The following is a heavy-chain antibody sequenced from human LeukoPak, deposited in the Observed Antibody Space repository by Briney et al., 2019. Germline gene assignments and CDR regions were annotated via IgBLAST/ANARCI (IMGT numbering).Heavy chain of an antibody. V-gene: IGHV3-7*02. CDR1: GFTFSRSW. D-gene: IGHD6-13*01. Sequence: GGSLRLSCAASGFTFSRSWMIWVRQAPGKGLEWVANIKEDGSQKFYVDSVKGRFTISRDNSKNTLYLQMNSLRAEDTAVYYCATIAARDAFDIWGQGTMVTVSS. CDR3: ATIAARDAFDI. J-gene: IGHJ3*02. CDR2: IKEDGSQK.